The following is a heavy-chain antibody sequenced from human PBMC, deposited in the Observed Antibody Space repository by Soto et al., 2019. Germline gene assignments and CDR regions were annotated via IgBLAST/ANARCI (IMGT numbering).Heavy chain of an antibody. CDR3: TTPSYGDYGLFDY. CDR2: IKSKTDGGTT. CDR1: GFTFSNAR. D-gene: IGHD4-17*01. Sequence: PGGSLRLSCAASGFTFSNARMSWVRQAPGKGLEWVGRIKSKTDGGTTDYAAPVKGRFTISRDDSKNTLYLQMNSLKTEDTAVYYCTTPSYGDYGLFDYWGQGTLVTVSS. J-gene: IGHJ4*02. V-gene: IGHV3-15*01.